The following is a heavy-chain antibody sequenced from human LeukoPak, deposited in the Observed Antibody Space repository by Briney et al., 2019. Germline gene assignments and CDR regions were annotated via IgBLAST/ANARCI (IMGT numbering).Heavy chain of an antibody. J-gene: IGHJ4*02. Sequence: PGGSLRLSCAASGFIFGDYAMHWVRQAPGKGLEWVSLIRGDGRTTSYAGSVKGRFTISRDNSKNSLYLQMNSLRGEDTAMYYCAKDAVAGTWLHYWGQGTLVTVSS. CDR2: IRGDGRTT. D-gene: IGHD6-19*01. CDR3: AKDAVAGTWLHY. V-gene: IGHV3-43*02. CDR1: GFIFGDYA.